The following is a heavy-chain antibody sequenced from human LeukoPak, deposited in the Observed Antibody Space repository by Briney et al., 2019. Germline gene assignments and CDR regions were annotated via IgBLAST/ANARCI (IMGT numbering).Heavy chain of an antibody. D-gene: IGHD4-23*01. CDR2: IYSTGTN. CDR1: GGSISGYY. V-gene: IGHV4-4*07. J-gene: IGHJ5*02. Sequence: SETLSLTCTVSGGSISGYYWSWIRQSAGKGLEWVGHIYSTGTNNYNPSLRSRVTLSVDTSKNQFSLKLRSVTAADTAVYYCARVGGNSESYGWFGPWGQGSLVTVSS. CDR3: ARVGGNSESYGWFGP.